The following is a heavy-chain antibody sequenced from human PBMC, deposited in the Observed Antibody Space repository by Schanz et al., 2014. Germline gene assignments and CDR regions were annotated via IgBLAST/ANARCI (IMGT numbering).Heavy chain of an antibody. CDR3: ARDSRYCTGVDCKGDAFDL. CDR2: IKEDGSKK. CDR1: GFTFTGHW. V-gene: IGHV3-7*01. Sequence: DVQLVESGGGLVQPGGSLRLSCAASGFTFTGHWMSWVRQAPGKGLEWVANIKEDGSKKYYVDSVRGRFTISRDNAKNSLYLQLNSLTAEDTAVYHCARDSRYCTGVDCKGDAFDLWGQGTILTVSS. J-gene: IGHJ3*01. D-gene: IGHD2-8*02.